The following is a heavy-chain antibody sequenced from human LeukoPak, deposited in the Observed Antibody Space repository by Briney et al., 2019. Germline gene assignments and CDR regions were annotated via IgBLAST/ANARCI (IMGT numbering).Heavy chain of an antibody. CDR2: IYYSGST. D-gene: IGHD6-6*01. Sequence: SETLSLTCTVSGGSISSSIYYWGWIRQPPGKGLEWIGSIYYSGSTYYNPSLKSRVTISVDTSKNQFSLKLSSVTAADTAVYYCARDRVRSSSGPFDYWGQGTLVTVSS. CDR3: ARDRVRSSSGPFDY. V-gene: IGHV4-39*07. J-gene: IGHJ4*02. CDR1: GGSISSSIYY.